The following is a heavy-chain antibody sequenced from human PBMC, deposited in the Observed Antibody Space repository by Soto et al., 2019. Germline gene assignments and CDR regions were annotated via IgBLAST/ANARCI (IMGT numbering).Heavy chain of an antibody. D-gene: IGHD2-15*01. CDR3: ASFYCSGGSCYGRRAFDI. J-gene: IGHJ3*02. CDR1: GGTFSSYT. CDR2: IIPILGIA. Sequence: QVQLVQSGAEVKKPGSSVKVSCKASGGTFSSYTISWVRQAPGQGLEWMGRIIPILGIANYAQKFQGRVRITADKSTSTAYMELSSLRSEDTAVYYCASFYCSGGSCYGRRAFDIWGQGTMVTVSS. V-gene: IGHV1-69*02.